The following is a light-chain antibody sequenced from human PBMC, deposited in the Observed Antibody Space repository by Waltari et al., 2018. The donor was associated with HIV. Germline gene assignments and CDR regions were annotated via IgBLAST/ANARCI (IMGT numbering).Light chain of an antibody. Sequence: QSVLTQPPSVSGAPGQRVTISCTGSSSNIGAGYDVHWYQQLPGTAPKLLIYCNSNRPSGVPDRFSGSKFGTSASLAITGLQAEDEANYYCQSYDSSLSGVFGTVTKVTVL. CDR1: SSNIGAGYD. CDR2: CNS. J-gene: IGLJ1*01. CDR3: QSYDSSLSGV. V-gene: IGLV1-40*01.